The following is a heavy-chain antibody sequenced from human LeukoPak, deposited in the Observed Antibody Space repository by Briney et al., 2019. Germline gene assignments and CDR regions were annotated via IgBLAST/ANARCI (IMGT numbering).Heavy chain of an antibody. J-gene: IGHJ5*02. Sequence: SETLSLTCAVYGGSFSGYYWSWIRQPPGKGLEWIGEINHSGSTNYNPSPKSRVTISVDTSKNQFSLKLSSVTAADTAVYYCARGQREVADIVVVPAARRGYWFDPWGQGTLVTVSS. D-gene: IGHD2-2*01. CDR3: ARGQREVADIVVVPAARRGYWFDP. CDR2: INHSGST. CDR1: GGSFSGYY. V-gene: IGHV4-34*01.